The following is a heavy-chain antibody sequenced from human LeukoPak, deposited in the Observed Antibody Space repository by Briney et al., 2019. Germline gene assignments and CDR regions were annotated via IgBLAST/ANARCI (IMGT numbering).Heavy chain of an antibody. V-gene: IGHV3-7*01. D-gene: IGHD2-21*01. CDR2: IKQDGSEK. Sequence: GGSLRLSCAASGFTFSSYWMSWVRQAPGKGLEWVANIKQDGSEKYYVDSVKGRFTISRDNAKDSLYLQMNSLRAEDTAVYYCAREPVVDAFDNWGQGTMVTVSS. CDR1: GFTFSSYW. J-gene: IGHJ3*02. CDR3: AREPVVDAFDN.